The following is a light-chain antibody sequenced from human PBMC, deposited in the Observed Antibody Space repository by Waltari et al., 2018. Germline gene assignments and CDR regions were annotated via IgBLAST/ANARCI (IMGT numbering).Light chain of an antibody. CDR1: QHIGSY. Sequence: DIQMTQSPSALSASLGDTVTITCRASQHIGSYSNWYQQKPGKAPTFLIYAATSVQSGVPSRFSGGGSGPDFTLTISSLEPEDFAVYYCQLRSKWLRTFGQGTKVEV. CDR2: AAT. V-gene: IGKV1-39*01. J-gene: IGKJ1*01. CDR3: QLRSKWLRT.